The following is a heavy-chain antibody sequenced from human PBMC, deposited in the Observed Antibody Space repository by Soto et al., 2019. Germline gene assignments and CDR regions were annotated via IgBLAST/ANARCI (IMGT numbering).Heavy chain of an antibody. J-gene: IGHJ6*02. CDR1: GFTFSTYT. Sequence: GGSLRLSCAASGFTFSTYTMHWVRQSPGKGLEWVAVISYDGDNKYYVDSVKGRFTISRDNFKDTLYLQMNSLRADDTAVYYCARGGCSSGSVRAAYYNALDVWGQGTTVTVSS. D-gene: IGHD6-19*01. CDR2: ISYDGDNK. CDR3: ARGGCSSGSVRAAYYNALDV. V-gene: IGHV3-30*04.